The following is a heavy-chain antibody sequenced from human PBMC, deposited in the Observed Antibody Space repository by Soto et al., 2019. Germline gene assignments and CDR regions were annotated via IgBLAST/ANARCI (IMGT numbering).Heavy chain of an antibody. CDR1: GDSVSSNSAA. D-gene: IGHD3-16*01. Sequence: QVQLQQSGPGLVKPSQTLSLTCVISGDSVSSNSAAWTWIRQSPSGGLEWLGRTYYRAKWYYDYAVSVEIRITFTPDPSKNPFSLQLISVPPEDTALYYCARGGRYFDLWGRGTLVTVSS. J-gene: IGHJ2*01. CDR3: ARGGRYFDL. V-gene: IGHV6-1*01. CDR2: TYYRAKWYY.